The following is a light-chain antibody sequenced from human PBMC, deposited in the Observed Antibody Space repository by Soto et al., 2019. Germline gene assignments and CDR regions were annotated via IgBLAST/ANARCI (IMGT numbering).Light chain of an antibody. CDR1: QSLSTDY. CDR3: QQYGSSPST. J-gene: IGKJ2*01. V-gene: IGKV3-20*01. CDR2: VAS. Sequence: DIVLTQSPGTLSLSPGARATLSCCASQSLSTDYLAWYQQKPGQPPRLLIYVASSRATGIPDRFSGSGSGTDFTRTISRLEPEDFAVYYCQQYGSSPSTFGQGTKLEIK.